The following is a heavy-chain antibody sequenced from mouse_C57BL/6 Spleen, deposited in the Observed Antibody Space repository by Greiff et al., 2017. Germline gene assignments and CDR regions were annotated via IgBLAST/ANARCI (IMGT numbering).Heavy chain of an antibody. J-gene: IGHJ2*01. CDR3: ARTTMVTYYFDD. Sequence: VQLQQSGAELVRPGTSVKVSCKASGYAFTNYLIAWVKQRPGQGLEWIGVINTGSGGTNYNEKFKGKAPLTADKYSSTAYMQLSSLTSEDSAVYFCARTTMVTYYFDDWGQGTTLTVSS. V-gene: IGHV1-54*01. D-gene: IGHD2-3*01. CDR2: INTGSGGT. CDR1: GYAFTNYL.